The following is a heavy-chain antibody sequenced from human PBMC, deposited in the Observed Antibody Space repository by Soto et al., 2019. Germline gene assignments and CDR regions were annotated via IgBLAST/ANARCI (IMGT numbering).Heavy chain of an antibody. J-gene: IGHJ4*02. CDR2: ISWNSVTI. CDR3: AKDRGDGVTLVRGVLDS. CDR1: GFTFDDYA. D-gene: IGHD3-10*01. V-gene: IGHV3-9*01. Sequence: EVQLVESGGGLVQPGGSLRLSCAASGFTFDDYAMHWVRQTPGKGLEWVADISWNSVTIDYAASVKGRFTISRDNAKNSLFRQMNSLRAEDTGLYYCAKDRGDGVTLVRGVLDSWGQGTLVTVSS.